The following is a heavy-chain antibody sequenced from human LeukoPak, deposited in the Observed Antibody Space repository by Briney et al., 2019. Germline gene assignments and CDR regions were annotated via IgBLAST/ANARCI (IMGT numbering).Heavy chain of an antibody. Sequence: GGSLRLSCAASGFTFSSYSMNWVRQAPGKGLEWVSSISSSSSYIYYADSVKGRFTISRDNSKNTLYLQMNSLRAEDTAVYYCAKDPYGSGSYYNRDFDYWGQGTPVTVSS. D-gene: IGHD3-10*01. V-gene: IGHV3-21*04. CDR1: GFTFSSYS. J-gene: IGHJ4*02. CDR3: AKDPYGSGSYYNRDFDY. CDR2: ISSSSSYI.